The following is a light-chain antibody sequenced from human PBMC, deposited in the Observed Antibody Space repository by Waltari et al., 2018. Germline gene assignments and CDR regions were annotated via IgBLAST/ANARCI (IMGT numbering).Light chain of an antibody. V-gene: IGLV2-14*03. CDR3: NSYTRSGTVV. J-gene: IGLJ2*01. CDR1: TRHFGAHHF. Sequence: QSALTQPPSVSGSPGQSLTISCTGTTRHFGAHHFFSWYQQHPAKTPKLIIHDVTSPPSGVSNRFSGSKSGNTASLTISGLQAEDEADYYCNSYTRSGTVVFGGGTKLTVL. CDR2: DVT.